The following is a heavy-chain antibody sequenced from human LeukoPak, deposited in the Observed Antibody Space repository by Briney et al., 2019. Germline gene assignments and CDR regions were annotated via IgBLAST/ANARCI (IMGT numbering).Heavy chain of an antibody. D-gene: IGHD1-7*01. J-gene: IGHJ4*02. CDR2: IKSNTDGGRT. V-gene: IGHV3-15*01. CDR1: GFTFSNAW. CDR3: QTYNGNYDRNLLDDY. Sequence: PGRSLRLSCAASGFTFSNAWIRWVRQAAGKWLGLHTLIKSNTDGGRTDNTAAVKGKFTITRYDSKNTMYLQMNSMRTEDTAVYYCQTYNGNYDRNLLDDYWGQGTLVTVSS.